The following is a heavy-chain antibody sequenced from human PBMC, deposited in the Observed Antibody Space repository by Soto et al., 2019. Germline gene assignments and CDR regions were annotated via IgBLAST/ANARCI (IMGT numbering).Heavy chain of an antibody. V-gene: IGHV4-61*01. D-gene: IGHD2-15*01. J-gene: IGHJ3*02. CDR2: IYYSGST. CDR3: AARVVVVADDAFDI. Sequence: SETLSLTCTVSGGSVSSGSYYWSWIRQPSGKGLEWIGYIYYSGSTNYNPSLKSRVTLSVDTSKNQFSLKLSSVTAADTAVYYCAARVVVVADDAFDIWGQGTMVTVSS. CDR1: GGSVSSGSYY.